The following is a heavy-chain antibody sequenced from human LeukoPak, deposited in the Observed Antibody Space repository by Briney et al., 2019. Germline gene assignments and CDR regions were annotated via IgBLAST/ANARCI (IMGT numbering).Heavy chain of an antibody. D-gene: IGHD5-24*01. CDR2: ISAYNGNT. V-gene: IGHV1-18*01. CDR3: ARGRDGYNFVDY. J-gene: IGHJ4*02. Sequence: ASVKVSCKASGYTFTSYGVTWVRQAPGQGLEWMGWISAYNGNTNYAQKLQGRVTMTTDTSTSTAYMELRSLRSDDTAVYYCARGRDGYNFVDYWGQGTLVTVSS. CDR1: GYTFTSYG.